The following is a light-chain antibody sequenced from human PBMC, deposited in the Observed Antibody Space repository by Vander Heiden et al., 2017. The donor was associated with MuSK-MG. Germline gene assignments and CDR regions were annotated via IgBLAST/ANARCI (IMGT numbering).Light chain of an antibody. CDR1: SSNIGTGVD. V-gene: IGLV1-40*01. CDR3: QSYDSSLSGWL. J-gene: IGLJ2*01. CDR2: GNN. Sequence: QSVLTQPPSVSGAPGQRVPISCTWSSSNIGTGVDVHWYQQLPGTAPKFLIYGNNNRPSGVPDRFSGSKSGTSASLAITGLQPEDEADYYCQSYDSSLSGWLFGGGTKLTVL.